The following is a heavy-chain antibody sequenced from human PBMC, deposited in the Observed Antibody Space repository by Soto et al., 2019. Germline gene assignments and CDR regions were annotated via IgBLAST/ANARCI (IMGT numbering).Heavy chain of an antibody. CDR1: GGSISSYY. CDR2: IYYSGST. Sequence: SETLSLTCTVSGGSISSYYWSWIRQPPGKGLEWIGYIYYSGSTNYNPSLKSRVTISVDTSKNQFSLKLSSWTAADAAVYYCASSIAAAAPFNYYYYGMDVWGQGTTVTVSS. CDR3: ASSIAAAAPFNYYYYGMDV. V-gene: IGHV4-59*01. J-gene: IGHJ6*02. D-gene: IGHD6-13*01.